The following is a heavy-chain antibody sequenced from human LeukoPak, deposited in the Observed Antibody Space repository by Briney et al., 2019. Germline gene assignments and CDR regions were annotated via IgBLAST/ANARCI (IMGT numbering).Heavy chain of an antibody. D-gene: IGHD6-19*01. CDR3: AKVLSGWYFDY. J-gene: IGHJ4*02. CDR2: ISGGGGST. V-gene: IGHV3-23*01. Sequence: PGGSLRLSCAASGFTFSSYAMSWVRQAREKGLEWVSGISGGGGSTYYADSVKGRFTISRDNSKNTLYLQMNSLRAEDTAVYYCAKVLSGWYFDYWGQGTLVTVSS. CDR1: GFTFSSYA.